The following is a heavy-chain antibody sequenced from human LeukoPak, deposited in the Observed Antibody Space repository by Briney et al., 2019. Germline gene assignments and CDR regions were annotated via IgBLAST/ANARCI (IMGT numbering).Heavy chain of an antibody. CDR2: MNPNSGNT. CDR1: GYTFTSYD. V-gene: IGHV1-8*03. CDR3: ARDLRARGYSYGYPYYFDY. D-gene: IGHD5-18*01. J-gene: IGHJ4*02. Sequence: GASVKVSCKASGYTFTSYDINWVRQATGQGLEWMGWMNPNSGNTGYAQKFQGRVTITRNTSISTAYMELRSLRSDDTAVYYCARDLRARGYSYGYPYYFDYWGQGTLVTVSS.